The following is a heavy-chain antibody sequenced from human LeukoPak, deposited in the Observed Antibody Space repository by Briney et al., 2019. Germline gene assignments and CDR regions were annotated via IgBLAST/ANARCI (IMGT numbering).Heavy chain of an antibody. V-gene: IGHV1-2*02. CDR1: GYTFTDYY. D-gene: IGHD2-2*01. CDR2: INPNSGGT. CDR3: ARGGFCGSTSCYLFDY. Sequence: ASVKASCKASGYTFTDYYMHWVRQAPRQGLEWMGWINPNSGGTDYAQKFQGRVTMTRDTSISTAYMELSRLRSDDTAVYYCARGGFCGSTSCYLFDYWGQGTLVTVSS. J-gene: IGHJ4*02.